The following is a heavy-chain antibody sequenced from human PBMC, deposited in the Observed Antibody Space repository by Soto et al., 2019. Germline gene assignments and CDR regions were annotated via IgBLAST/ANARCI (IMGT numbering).Heavy chain of an antibody. CDR3: ARETDTSDEC. D-gene: IGHD5-18*01. Sequence: ASVKISCKTSGYTFTGHFMHWVRQAPGQGLEWMGWINPKSGDTRYVQKFQGRVTMTRDTSISTAYMELSSLRSDDTAMYYCARETDTSDECWGKGTLVTVSS. CDR1: GYTFTGHF. V-gene: IGHV1-2*02. J-gene: IGHJ4*02. CDR2: INPKSGDT.